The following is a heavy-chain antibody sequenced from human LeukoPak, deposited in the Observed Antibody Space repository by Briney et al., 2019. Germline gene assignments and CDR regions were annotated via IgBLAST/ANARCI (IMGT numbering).Heavy chain of an antibody. D-gene: IGHD4-23*01. CDR1: GFTFSSYS. J-gene: IGHJ5*02. CDR3: ARGVGGNSNRFDP. V-gene: IGHV3-21*01. Sequence: GGSLRLSCAASGFTFSSYSMNWVRQAPGKGLEWVSSISSSRSYINYADSVKGRFTISRDNAKNSLYLQMNSLRAEDTAVYYCARGVGGNSNRFDPWGQGTLVTVSS. CDR2: ISSSRSYI.